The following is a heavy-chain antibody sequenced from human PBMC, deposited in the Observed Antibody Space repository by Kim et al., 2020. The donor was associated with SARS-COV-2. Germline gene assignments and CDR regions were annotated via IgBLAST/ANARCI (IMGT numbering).Heavy chain of an antibody. J-gene: IGHJ4*02. V-gene: IGHV1-3*01. CDR1: GYTFTSYA. Sequence: ASVKVSCKASGYTFTSYAMHWVRQAPGQRLEWMGWINAGNGNTKYSQKFQGRVTITRDTSASTAYMELSSLRSEDTAVYYCARARMTTVVDFDYWGQGTLVTVSS. CDR2: INAGNGNT. CDR3: ARARMTTVVDFDY. D-gene: IGHD4-17*01.